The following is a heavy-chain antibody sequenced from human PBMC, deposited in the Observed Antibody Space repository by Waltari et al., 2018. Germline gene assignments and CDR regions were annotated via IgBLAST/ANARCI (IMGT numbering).Heavy chain of an antibody. CDR3: ARLRGYCSGGSCSN. V-gene: IGHV3-53*01. Sequence: EVQLVESGGGLIQPGGSLRLSCAASGFTVSSNYMSWVRPAPGKGLEWVSVIYSGGSTYYADSVKGRFTISRDNSKNTLYLQMNSLRAEDTAVYYCARLRGYCSGGSCSNWGQGTLVTVSS. CDR1: GFTVSSNY. J-gene: IGHJ4*02. D-gene: IGHD2-15*01. CDR2: IYSGGST.